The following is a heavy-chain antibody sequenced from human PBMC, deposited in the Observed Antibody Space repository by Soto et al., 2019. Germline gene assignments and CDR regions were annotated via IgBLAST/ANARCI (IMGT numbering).Heavy chain of an antibody. V-gene: IGHV4-31*03. J-gene: IGHJ5*02. Sequence: TLSLGCTVSGGYISGGGYSWSWIRQHPGRGLEWIGYIYYSGSTFYNPSLKSRVIISVDTSKNQFSLKLSSVTSADTAVYYCARIKGYCSGGSCRGFDRWGRGTVVTVS. D-gene: IGHD2-15*01. CDR1: GGYISGGGYS. CDR3: ARIKGYCSGGSCRGFDR. CDR2: IYYSGST.